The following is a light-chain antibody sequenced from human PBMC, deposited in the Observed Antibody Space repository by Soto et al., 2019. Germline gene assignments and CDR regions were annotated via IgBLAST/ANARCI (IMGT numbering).Light chain of an antibody. CDR1: QSVSSN. Sequence: EIVMTQSPATLSVSPGERATLSCRASQSVSSNLAWYQQKPGQAPRLLIYGASTRATGIPARFSGSGSGTEFTLTISSLQSEDFAAYYCQQYNNLRGTFGQGTKLEIK. CDR3: QQYNNLRGT. J-gene: IGKJ2*02. V-gene: IGKV3-15*01. CDR2: GAS.